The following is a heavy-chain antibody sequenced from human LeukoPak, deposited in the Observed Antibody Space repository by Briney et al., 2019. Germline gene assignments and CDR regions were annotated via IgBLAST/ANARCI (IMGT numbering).Heavy chain of an antibody. J-gene: IGHJ5*02. CDR1: GYTFTGYY. CDR2: MNPNSGNT. CDR3: AREGYCSGGSCYSANWFDP. Sequence: ASVKVSCKASGYTFTGYYMHWVRQATGQGLEWMGWMNPNSGNTGYAQKFQGRVTITRNTSISTAYMELSSLRSEDTAVYYCAREGYCSGGSCYSANWFDPWGQGTLVTVSS. V-gene: IGHV1-8*03. D-gene: IGHD2-15*01.